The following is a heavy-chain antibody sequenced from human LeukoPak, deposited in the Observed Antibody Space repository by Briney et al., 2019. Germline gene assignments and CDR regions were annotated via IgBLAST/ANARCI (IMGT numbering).Heavy chain of an antibody. CDR1: GFTFSSYA. CDR2: ISYDGSNK. J-gene: IGHJ6*02. D-gene: IGHD3-3*01. CDR3: ATDLLRFLEWLYTTYYYYCMDV. V-gene: IGHV3-30*14. Sequence: PGWSLRLSCAASGFTFSSYAMHWVRQARGKGLEGVAVISYDGSNKYYADSVKGRFTISRDNSKNTLYLQINSLRAEDTAVYYCATDLLRFLEWLYTTYYYYCMDVWGQGTTVTVSS.